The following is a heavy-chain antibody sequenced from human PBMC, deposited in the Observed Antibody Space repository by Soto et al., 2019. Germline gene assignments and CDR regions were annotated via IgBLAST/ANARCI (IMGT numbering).Heavy chain of an antibody. CDR3: ANGEYSGYDYHY. D-gene: IGHD5-12*01. Sequence: QVQLVESGGGVVQPGRSLRLSCAASGFTFSSYGMHWVRQAPGKGLEWVAVISYDGSNKYYADSVKGRFTISRDNSKNMLYLQMNSLRAEDTAVYYCANGEYSGYDYHYWGQGTLVTVSS. CDR1: GFTFSSYG. J-gene: IGHJ4*02. V-gene: IGHV3-30*18. CDR2: ISYDGSNK.